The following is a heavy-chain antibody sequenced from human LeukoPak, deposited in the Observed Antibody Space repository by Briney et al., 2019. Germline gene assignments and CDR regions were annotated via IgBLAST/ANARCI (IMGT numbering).Heavy chain of an antibody. CDR2: INPNSGGT. Sequence: ASVKVSCKASGYTFTSYYMHWVRQAPGQGLEWMGWINPNSGGTNYAQKFQGRVTMTRDTSISTAYMELSRLRSDDTAVYYCKVRIIAAHDFDYWGQGTLVTVSS. D-gene: IGHD6-6*01. V-gene: IGHV1-2*02. CDR1: GYTFTSYY. J-gene: IGHJ4*02. CDR3: KVRIIAAHDFDY.